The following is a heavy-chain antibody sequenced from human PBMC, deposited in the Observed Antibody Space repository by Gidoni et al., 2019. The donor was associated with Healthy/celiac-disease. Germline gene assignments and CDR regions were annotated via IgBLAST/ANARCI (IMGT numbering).Heavy chain of an antibody. V-gene: IGHV3-21*01. Sequence: EVQLVESGGGLVKPGGSLRLSCSASGFAFSSCSMNWVRQASGKGLAWVSSISSSSSYIYYADSVKGRFTISRDNAKNSLYLQMNSLRAEDTAVYYCATRASRGYEEFDYWGQGTLVTVSS. D-gene: IGHD6-25*01. CDR1: GFAFSSCS. CDR2: ISSSSSYI. J-gene: IGHJ4*02. CDR3: ATRASRGYEEFDY.